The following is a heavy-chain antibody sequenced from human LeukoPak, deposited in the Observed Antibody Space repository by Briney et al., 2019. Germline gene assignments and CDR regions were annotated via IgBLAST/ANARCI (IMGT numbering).Heavy chain of an antibody. D-gene: IGHD3-22*01. V-gene: IGHV3-21*04. Sequence: GGSLRLSCAASGFTFSSYSMNWVRQAPGKGLEWVSSISSSSSYIYYADSVKGRFTISRDNAKNSLYLQMNSLRAEDTAVYYCARDHLYYYDSSGYYSYMDVWGKGTTVTVS. CDR1: GFTFSSYS. CDR3: ARDHLYYYDSSGYYSYMDV. CDR2: ISSSSSYI. J-gene: IGHJ6*03.